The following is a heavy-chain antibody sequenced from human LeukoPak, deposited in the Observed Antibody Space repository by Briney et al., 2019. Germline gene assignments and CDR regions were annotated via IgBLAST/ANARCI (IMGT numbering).Heavy chain of an antibody. CDR2: ITGSGDST. V-gene: IGHV3-23*01. D-gene: IGHD4-17*01. Sequence: GGSLRLSCAASRFTFSNYAMNWVRQPPGRGLQWVSGITGSGDSTYYADSVKGRFTISRDNSKNMLYLEMNSLRDEDTADYYCARDRYGASFFDYWGQGILVTVSS. J-gene: IGHJ4*02. CDR1: RFTFSNYA. CDR3: ARDRYGASFFDY.